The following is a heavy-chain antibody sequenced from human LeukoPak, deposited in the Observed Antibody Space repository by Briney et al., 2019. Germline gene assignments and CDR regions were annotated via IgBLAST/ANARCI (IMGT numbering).Heavy chain of an antibody. CDR2: MIPMFGRP. J-gene: IGHJ6*03. CDR3: ATLDHFLTLFYMDV. D-gene: IGHD3/OR15-3a*01. CDR1: GGTFNKKA. Sequence: GASVKFSCKASGGTFNKKAINWVRQAPGQGLEWMGGMIPMFGRPDYAPAFKDRLAITADEATRTTYMELTNLMSEDTAIYYCATLDHFLTLFYMDVWGNGTTVIVSS. V-gene: IGHV1-69*13.